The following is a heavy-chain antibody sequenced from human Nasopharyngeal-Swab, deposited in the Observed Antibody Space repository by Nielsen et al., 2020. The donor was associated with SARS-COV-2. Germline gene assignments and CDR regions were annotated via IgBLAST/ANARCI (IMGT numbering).Heavy chain of an antibody. CDR3: ARPYSGSYWSYFDY. Sequence: GESLKISCAASGFTFSSYGMHWVRQAPGKGLEWVAVISYDGSNKYYADSVKGRFTISRDNSKNTLYLQMNSLRAEDTAVYYCARPYSGSYWSYFDYWGQGTLVTAPQ. D-gene: IGHD1-26*01. V-gene: IGHV3-30*03. CDR2: ISYDGSNK. J-gene: IGHJ4*02. CDR1: GFTFSSYG.